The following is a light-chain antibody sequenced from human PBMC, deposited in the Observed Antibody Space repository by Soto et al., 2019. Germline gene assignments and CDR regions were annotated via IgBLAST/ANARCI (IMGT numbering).Light chain of an antibody. V-gene: IGLV2-14*01. J-gene: IGLJ2*01. CDR3: SSYTSSSTVV. Sequence: QSALTQPASVSGSPGQSITISCTGTSSDVGGYNYVSWYQQHPGKAPKLMIYDVSNRPSGVSNRFSGSKSDNTASLTISGLQAVYEADYYCSSYTSSSTVVFGVGTKLTVL. CDR2: DVS. CDR1: SSDVGGYNY.